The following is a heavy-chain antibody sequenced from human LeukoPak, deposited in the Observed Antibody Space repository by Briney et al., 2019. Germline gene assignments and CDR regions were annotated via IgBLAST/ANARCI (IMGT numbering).Heavy chain of an antibody. CDR3: ARELSRPSYDFWSGSDY. CDR1: GFTFRSHA. CDR2: ISSSSSYI. V-gene: IGHV3-21*01. Sequence: GGSLRLSCAASGFTFRSHAMNWVRQAPGKGLEWVSSISSSSSYIYYADSVKGRFTISRDNAKNSLYLQMNSLRAEDTAVYYCARELSRPSYDFWSGSDYWGQGTLVTVSS. J-gene: IGHJ4*02. D-gene: IGHD3-3*01.